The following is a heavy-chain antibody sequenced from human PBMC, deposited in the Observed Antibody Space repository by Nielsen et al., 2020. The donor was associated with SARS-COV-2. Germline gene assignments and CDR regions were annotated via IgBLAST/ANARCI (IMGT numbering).Heavy chain of an antibody. Sequence: SVKVSCKASGATFSNYTITWVRQAPGQGLEWMGGVIPIFGTPNCAQKFLGGVTITADKSTNTAYMELTSLRSEDTAVYYCASQRVRGGSYLYVDSWGQGTLVTVSS. CDR3: ASQRVRGGSYLYVDS. CDR2: VIPIFGTP. J-gene: IGHJ5*01. CDR1: GATFSNYT. D-gene: IGHD3-16*02. V-gene: IGHV1-69*06.